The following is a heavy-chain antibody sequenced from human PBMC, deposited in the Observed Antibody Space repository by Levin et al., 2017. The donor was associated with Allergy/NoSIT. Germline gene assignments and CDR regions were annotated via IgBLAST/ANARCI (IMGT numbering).Heavy chain of an antibody. Sequence: ASVKVSCKASGYTFTSYDINWVRQATGQGLEWMGWMNPNSGNTGYAQKFQGRVTMTRNTSISTAYMELSSLRSEDTAVYYCARRNDGRSIYYYYGMDVWGQGTTVTVSS. CDR1: GYTFTSYD. CDR3: ARRNDGRSIYYYYGMDV. CDR2: MNPNSGNT. D-gene: IGHD1-1*01. V-gene: IGHV1-8*01. J-gene: IGHJ6*02.